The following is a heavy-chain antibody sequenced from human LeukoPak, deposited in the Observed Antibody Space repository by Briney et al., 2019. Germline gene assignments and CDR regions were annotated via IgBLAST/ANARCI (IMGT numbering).Heavy chain of an antibody. Sequence: PSETLSLTCAVYGGSFSGYYWSWIRQPPGKGLEWIGEINHSGSTNYNPSLKSRVTISVDTSKNQFSLKLSSVTAADTAVYYCARDADPNAFDIWGQGTMVTVSS. J-gene: IGHJ3*02. CDR1: GGSFSGYY. CDR2: INHSGST. CDR3: ARDADPNAFDI. V-gene: IGHV4-34*01.